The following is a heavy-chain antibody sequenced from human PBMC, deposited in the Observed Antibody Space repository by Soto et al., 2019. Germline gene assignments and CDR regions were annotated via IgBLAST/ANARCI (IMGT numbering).Heavy chain of an antibody. CDR1: GFTFSNYA. D-gene: IGHD1-1*01. CDR2: ISSSGDSP. J-gene: IGHJ4*02. CDR3: ARNTIPHPHD. Sequence: EVQLLESGGGLVQPGGYLRLSCAASGFTFSNYAMSWVRQAPGKGLEWVSAISSSGDSPYYADSVKGRFTVSRDNSKNTLYLQMNSLRVEDTAIYYCARNTIPHPHDWGQGTLVTVSS. V-gene: IGHV3-23*01.